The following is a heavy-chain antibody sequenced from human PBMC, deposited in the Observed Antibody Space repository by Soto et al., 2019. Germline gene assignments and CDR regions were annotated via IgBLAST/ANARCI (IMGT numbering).Heavy chain of an antibody. Sequence: ASVKVSCKASGYSFATSGISWVRQAPGQGLEWMGWISAYNGNTNYEQKLQDRVTMTTDTSTSTAYLELRSLRSGDTAVYYCARAGHYYDSSGYATWGQGTLVTVSS. CDR2: ISAYNGNT. V-gene: IGHV1-18*01. CDR3: ARAGHYYDSSGYAT. J-gene: IGHJ5*02. D-gene: IGHD3-22*01. CDR1: GYSFATSG.